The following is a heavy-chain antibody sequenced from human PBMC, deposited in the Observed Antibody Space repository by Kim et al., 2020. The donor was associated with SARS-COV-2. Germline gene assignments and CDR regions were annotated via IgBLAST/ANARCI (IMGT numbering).Heavy chain of an antibody. CDR2: IKQDGSEK. V-gene: IGHV3-7*01. J-gene: IGHJ4*02. CDR1: GFTFSTYF. CDR3: ARGVFNFDY. D-gene: IGHD2-8*01. Sequence: GGSLRLSCAASGFTFSTYFMTWVRQAPGKGLEWVASIKQDGSEKYYVASVKGRSIISRDNDKNSLYLQMNSLRAEDTAVYYCARGVFNFDYCGQGTLVT.